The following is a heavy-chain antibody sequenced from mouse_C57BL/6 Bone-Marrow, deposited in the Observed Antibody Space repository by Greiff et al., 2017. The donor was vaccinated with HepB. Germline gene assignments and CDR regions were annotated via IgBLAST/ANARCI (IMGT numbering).Heavy chain of an antibody. Sequence: QVQQKESGEEMGKAGAAEKGSCKAGGENFKEETRKGGKERAGQGLEWIGWFYTGSGSIKYNEKFKDKATLTADKSSSTVYMELSRLTSEDSAVYFCARHEDGRYYGSNPYYFDYWGQGTTLTVSS. J-gene: IGHJ2*01. CDR3: ARHEDGRYYGSNPYYFDY. D-gene: IGHD1-1*01. CDR1: GENFKEET. V-gene: IGHV1-62-2*01. CDR2: FYTGSGSI.